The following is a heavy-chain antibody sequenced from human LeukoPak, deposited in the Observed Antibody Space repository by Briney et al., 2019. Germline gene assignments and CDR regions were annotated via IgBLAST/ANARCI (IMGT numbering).Heavy chain of an antibody. J-gene: IGHJ5*02. CDR2: TYYRYKWYK. V-gene: IGHV6-1*01. CDR1: GDSVSSNSAA. D-gene: IGHD2-2*01. Sequence: SQTLSLTCAISGDSVSSNSAAWNWTRHSPSRGLEWLGRTYYRYKWYKEYAVLVKIRITITPDTSKNQFSLQLNSVTPEDTAVYYCARDPHIVVVPAAPAGFDPWGQGTLVTVSS. CDR3: ARDPHIVVVPAAPAGFDP.